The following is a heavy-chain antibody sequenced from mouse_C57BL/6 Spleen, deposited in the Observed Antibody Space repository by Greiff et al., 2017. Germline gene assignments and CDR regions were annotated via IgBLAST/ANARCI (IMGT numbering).Heavy chain of an antibody. CDR1: GFTFSDYG. CDR3: ARRNGSSFYYYAMDY. Sequence: EVMLVESGGGLVKPGGSLKLSCAASGFTFSDYGMHWVRQAPEKGLEWVAYISSGSSTIYYAATVKGRFTISRDNAKNTLFLQMTSLRSEDTAMYYCARRNGSSFYYYAMDYWGQGTSVTVSS. J-gene: IGHJ4*01. CDR2: ISSGSSTI. D-gene: IGHD1-1*01. V-gene: IGHV5-17*01.